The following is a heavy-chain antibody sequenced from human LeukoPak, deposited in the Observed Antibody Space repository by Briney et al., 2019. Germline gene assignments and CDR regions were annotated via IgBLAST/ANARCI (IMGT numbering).Heavy chain of an antibody. D-gene: IGHD1-26*01. CDR1: GFTFDDYA. CDR3: AKDLSGGSYSSSGAFDI. J-gene: IGHJ3*02. CDR2: ISGSGGST. Sequence: PGRSLRLSCAASGFTFDDYAMHWVRQAPGKGLEWVSGISGSGGSTYYADSVKGRFTISRDNSKNTLYLQMNSLRAEDTAVYYCAKDLSGGSYSSSGAFDIWGQGTMVTVSS. V-gene: IGHV3-23*01.